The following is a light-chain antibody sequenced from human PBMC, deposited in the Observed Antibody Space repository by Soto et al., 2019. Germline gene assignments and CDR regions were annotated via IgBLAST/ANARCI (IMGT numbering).Light chain of an antibody. V-gene: IGLV2-23*01. Sequence: QSALTQPASVSGSPGQSITISCTGTSSDVGSYNLVSWYQQHPGKAPKLMIYDGSNRPSGVSNRFSGSKSGNTASLTISGLQAEDEADYYCCSYAGSSTHVVFGGGTKLTVL. CDR3: CSYAGSSTHVV. CDR1: SSDVGSYNL. J-gene: IGLJ2*01. CDR2: DGS.